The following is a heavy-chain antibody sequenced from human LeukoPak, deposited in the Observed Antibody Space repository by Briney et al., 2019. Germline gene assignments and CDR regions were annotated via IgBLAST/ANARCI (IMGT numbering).Heavy chain of an antibody. CDR3: ARYNCYGSSGHLY. V-gene: IGHV3-7*01. CDR1: GFTFSSYW. D-gene: IGHD3-22*01. Sequence: PGGSLRLSCAASGFTFSSYWMTWVRQAPGKGLEWVANINPDGSDKKYVDSVEGRFPISRDNAKNSLFLQMDSLRAEDTAVYYCARYNCYGSSGHLYWGQGTLVTVSS. CDR2: INPDGSDK. J-gene: IGHJ4*02.